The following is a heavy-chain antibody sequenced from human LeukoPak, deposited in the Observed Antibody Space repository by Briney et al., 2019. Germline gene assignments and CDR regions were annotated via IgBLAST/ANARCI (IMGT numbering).Heavy chain of an antibody. Sequence: ASVTVSCKASGYTFTGYYMHWVRQAPGQGLEWMGWINPNSGGTNYAQKFQGRVTMTRDTSISTAYMELSRLRSDDTAVYYCARGGLGYYDSSGALDYFDYWGQGTLVTVSS. CDR2: INPNSGGT. J-gene: IGHJ4*02. CDR1: GYTFTGYY. D-gene: IGHD3-22*01. V-gene: IGHV1-2*02. CDR3: ARGGLGYYDSSGALDYFDY.